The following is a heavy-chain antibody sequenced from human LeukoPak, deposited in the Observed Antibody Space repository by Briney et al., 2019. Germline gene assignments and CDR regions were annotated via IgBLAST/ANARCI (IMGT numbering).Heavy chain of an antibody. D-gene: IGHD4-17*01. CDR3: ARAPGISVTTTRYGMDV. V-gene: IGHV4-4*02. CDR1: GGSISSTHW. J-gene: IGHJ6*02. CDR2: IYRSGTT. Sequence: SETLSLTCAVSGGSISSTHWWTWVRQPPGKGPQWIGEIYRSGTTNYNPSLKRRVTISLDKSKNQFSLELNSVTHADTAVYYCARAPGISVTTTRYGMDVWGQGTTVTVSS.